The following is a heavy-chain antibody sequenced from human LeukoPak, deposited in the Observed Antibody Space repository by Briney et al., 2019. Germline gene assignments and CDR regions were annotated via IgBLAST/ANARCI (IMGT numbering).Heavy chain of an antibody. D-gene: IGHD3-10*01. CDR1: GYSISSGYY. Sequence: SETLSLTCTVSGYSISSGYYWGWIRQPPGKGLEWIGSIYHSGSTYHNPSLKSRVTISVDTSKNQFSLKLSSVTAADTAVYYCATGGYGSGSYYSFDYWGQGTLVTVSS. CDR2: IYHSGST. CDR3: ATGGYGSGSYYSFDY. V-gene: IGHV4-38-2*02. J-gene: IGHJ4*02.